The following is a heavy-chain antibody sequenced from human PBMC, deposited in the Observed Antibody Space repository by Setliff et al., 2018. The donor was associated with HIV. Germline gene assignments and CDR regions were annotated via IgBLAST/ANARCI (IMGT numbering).Heavy chain of an antibody. CDR2: VYYSGST. J-gene: IGHJ4*02. V-gene: IGHV4-39*01. D-gene: IGHD1-26*01. CDR3: AIKVYSETYGPTYGPGPYFDF. CDR1: GGSITSNDHF. Sequence: SETLSLTCTVSGGSITSNDHFWAWVRQSPGKGLEWIGSVYYSGSTFQNPSLKSRVTLSVDTSKNQFSLNLSSVTAADAALYYCAIKVYSETYGPTYGPGPYFDFWGQGTQVTVSS.